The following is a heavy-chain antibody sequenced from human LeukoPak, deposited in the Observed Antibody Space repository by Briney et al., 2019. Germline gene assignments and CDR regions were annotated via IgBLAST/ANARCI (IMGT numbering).Heavy chain of an antibody. Sequence: TSVKVSCKASGYTFTSYYMHWVRQAPGQGLEWMGIINPSGGSTSYAQKFQGRVTMTRDMSTSTVYMELRSLRSDDTAVYYCASSRVNYGDLDYWGQGTLVTVSS. CDR1: GYTFTSYY. J-gene: IGHJ4*02. CDR2: INPSGGST. V-gene: IGHV1-46*01. D-gene: IGHD4-11*01. CDR3: ASSRVNYGDLDY.